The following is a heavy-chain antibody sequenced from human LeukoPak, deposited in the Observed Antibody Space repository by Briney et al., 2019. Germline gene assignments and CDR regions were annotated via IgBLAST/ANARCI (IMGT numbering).Heavy chain of an antibody. Sequence: PSETLSLTCSVSGGPISGYYWTWTRQPPGKGLGWIGYIYYSGSTNYNPSLKSRVTLSVDTSKNQFSLKLNSVTAADTAVYFCAREPPGIDDAFDIWGHGTMVTVSS. J-gene: IGHJ3*02. D-gene: IGHD2-15*01. CDR3: AREPPGIDDAFDI. CDR2: IYYSGST. CDR1: GGPISGYY. V-gene: IGHV4-59*01.